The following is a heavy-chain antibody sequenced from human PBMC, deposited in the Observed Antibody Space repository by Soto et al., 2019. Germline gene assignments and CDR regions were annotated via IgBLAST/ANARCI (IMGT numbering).Heavy chain of an antibody. Sequence: KQSQTLSLTCAISGDSVSSNSAAWNWIRQSPSRGLEWLGRTYYRSKWYNDYAVSVKSRITINPDTSKNQFSLQLNSVTPEDTAVYYCARAPLGDQLLLYYYYYMDVWGKGTTVTVSS. CDR1: GDSVSSNSAA. CDR2: TYYRSKWYN. V-gene: IGHV6-1*01. D-gene: IGHD2-2*01. J-gene: IGHJ6*03. CDR3: ARAPLGDQLLLYYYYYMDV.